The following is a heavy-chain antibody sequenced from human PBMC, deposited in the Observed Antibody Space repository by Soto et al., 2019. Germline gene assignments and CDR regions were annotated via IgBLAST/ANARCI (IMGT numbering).Heavy chain of an antibody. D-gene: IGHD3-16*01. Sequence: SVKVSCKASGFPFPISAVQWVRQVRGQRLEWIGWIVVGSGNTNYEQKFQDRVTITRDMSTSTAYMELSSLRSEDTAVYYCAADITERDDYGWGSYSYGMDVWGQGTTVTVSS. CDR3: AADITERDDYGWGSYSYGMDV. CDR1: GFPFPISA. V-gene: IGHV1-58*01. CDR2: IVVGSGNT. J-gene: IGHJ6*02.